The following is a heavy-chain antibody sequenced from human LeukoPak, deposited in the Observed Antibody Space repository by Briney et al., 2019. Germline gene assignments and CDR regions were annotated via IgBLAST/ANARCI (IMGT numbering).Heavy chain of an antibody. CDR1: GGSISSSSYY. J-gene: IGHJ4*02. CDR3: AKIYCSSISCYQKFFDY. D-gene: IGHD2-2*01. V-gene: IGHV4-39*07. CDR2: IYYSGST. Sequence: SETLSLTCSVSGGSISSSSYYWGWIRQPPGKGLEWIGSIYYSGSTYYNPPLKSRVTISLDTSMNQLSLKLSSVTAADTAIYYCAKIYCSSISCYQKFFDYWGQGTLVTVSS.